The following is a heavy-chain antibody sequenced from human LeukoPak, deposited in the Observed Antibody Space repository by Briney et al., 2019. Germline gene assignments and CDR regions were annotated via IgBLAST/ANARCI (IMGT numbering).Heavy chain of an antibody. CDR3: ARGGYYGSGVFDY. J-gene: IGHJ4*02. CDR2: IYHSGST. CDR1: GGSISSSNW. V-gene: IGHV4-4*02. Sequence: PSETLSLTCAVSGGSISSSNWWSWVRPPPGKGLEWIGEIYHSGSTNYNPSLKSRVTISVDKSKNQFSLKLSSVTAADTAVYYCARGGYYGSGVFDYWGQGTLVTVSS. D-gene: IGHD3-10*01.